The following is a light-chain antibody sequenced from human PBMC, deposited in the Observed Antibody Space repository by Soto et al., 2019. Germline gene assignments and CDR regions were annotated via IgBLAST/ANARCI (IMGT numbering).Light chain of an antibody. CDR3: QSYDSTLSGSV. CDR1: SSNIGAGYD. J-gene: IGLJ2*01. Sequence: QAVVTQPPSVSGAPGQRVTISCTGSSSNIGAGYDVHWYQQLPGTAPKLPIYGNSNRPSGVPDRFSGSKSGTSASLAITGLQAEDEADYYCQSYDSTLSGSVFGRGTQLTVL. CDR2: GNS. V-gene: IGLV1-40*01.